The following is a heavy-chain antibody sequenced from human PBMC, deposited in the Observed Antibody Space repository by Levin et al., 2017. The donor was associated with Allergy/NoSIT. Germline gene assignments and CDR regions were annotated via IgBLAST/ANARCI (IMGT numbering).Heavy chain of an antibody. CDR3: ARGRPDSSGYYCDY. D-gene: IGHD3-22*01. CDR2: ISSSSSYI. J-gene: IGHJ4*02. CDR1: GFTFSSYS. Sequence: GGSLRLSCAASGFTFSSYSMNWVRQAPGKGLEWVSSISSSSSYIYYADSVKGRFTISRDNAKNSLYLQMNSLRAEDTAVYYCARGRPDSSGYYCDYWGQGTLVTVSS. V-gene: IGHV3-21*01.